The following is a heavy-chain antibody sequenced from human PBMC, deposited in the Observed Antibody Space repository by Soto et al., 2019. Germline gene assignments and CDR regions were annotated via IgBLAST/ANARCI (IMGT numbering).Heavy chain of an antibody. CDR3: ARESEDLTSNFDY. Sequence: EVQLVESGGGLVKPGGSLTLSCAASGFTFTRYSMNWVRQAPGKGLEWVSSISSTTNYIYYGDSMKGRFTISRDNAKNSLYLEMNSLRAEDTAEYYCARESEDLTSNFDYWGQGTLVTVSS. J-gene: IGHJ4*02. CDR1: GFTFTRYS. CDR2: ISSTTNYI. V-gene: IGHV3-21*06.